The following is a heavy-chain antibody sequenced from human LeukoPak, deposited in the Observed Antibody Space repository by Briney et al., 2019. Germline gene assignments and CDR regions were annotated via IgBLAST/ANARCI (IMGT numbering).Heavy chain of an antibody. J-gene: IGHJ2*01. V-gene: IGHV3-7*01. Sequence: GGSLRLSCAASGFTVSSNYMSWVRQAPGMGLEWVANIRQDGSEKYYVDSVQGRFTISRDNAKNSLYLQMNSLRAEDTAVYYCARVRTEWYLDLWGRGTLVTVSS. D-gene: IGHD2-8*02. CDR3: ARVRTEWYLDL. CDR1: GFTVSSNY. CDR2: IRQDGSEK.